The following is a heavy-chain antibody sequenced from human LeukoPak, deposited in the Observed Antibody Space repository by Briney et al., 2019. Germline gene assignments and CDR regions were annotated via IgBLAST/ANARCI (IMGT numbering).Heavy chain of an antibody. Sequence: GGPLRLSCAASGFTLSSYSMNWVRQAPGKGLEWGSYISSGSGTIYYADSVKGRFTISRDNAKNSLYLQMNSLRDEDTAVYYCARSYYYDSSGGIFDYWGQGALVTVSS. CDR3: ARSYYYDSSGGIFDY. V-gene: IGHV3-48*02. J-gene: IGHJ4*02. CDR2: ISSGSGTI. D-gene: IGHD3-22*01. CDR1: GFTLSSYS.